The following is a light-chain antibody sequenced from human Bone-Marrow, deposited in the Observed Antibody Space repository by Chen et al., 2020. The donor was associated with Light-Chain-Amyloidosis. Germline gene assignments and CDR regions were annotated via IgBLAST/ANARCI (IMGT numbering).Light chain of an antibody. J-gene: IGLJ3*02. CDR3: QVWDRSSDRPV. CDR2: DDS. V-gene: IGLV3-21*02. CDR1: NIGSTS. Sequence: SFVLTQPSSVSVAPGQTATFTSGGNNIGSTSVHWYQQTPGQAPLLVVYDDSARPSGIPERLSGSNSGNTATLTISRVEAGDEADYYCQVWDRSSDRPVFGGGTKLTVL.